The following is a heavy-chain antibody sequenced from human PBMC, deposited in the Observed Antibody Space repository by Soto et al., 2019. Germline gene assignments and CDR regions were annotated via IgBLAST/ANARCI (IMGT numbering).Heavy chain of an antibody. J-gene: IGHJ4*02. CDR3: ARGKRSSSRGPPPAYYFDY. CDR2: IIPIFGTA. Sequence: ASVKVSCKASGGTFSSYAISWVRQAPGQGLEWMGGIIPIFGTANYAQKFQGRVTITADESTSTAYMELSSLRSEDTAVYYCARGKRSSSRGPPPAYYFDYWGQGTLVTVSS. D-gene: IGHD5-18*01. V-gene: IGHV1-69*13. CDR1: GGTFSSYA.